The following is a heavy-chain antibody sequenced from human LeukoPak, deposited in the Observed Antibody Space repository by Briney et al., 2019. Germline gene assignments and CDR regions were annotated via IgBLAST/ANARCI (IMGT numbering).Heavy chain of an antibody. V-gene: IGHV3-23*01. D-gene: IGHD6-13*01. CDR2: ISGSGGST. J-gene: IGHJ4*02. CDR1: GFTFSSYA. CDR3: AKVSSSYDY. Sequence: PGGSLRLSCTASGFTFSSYAMSWVRQAPGEGLEWVSAISGSGGSTYYADSVKGRFTISRDNSKSTLYLQMNSLRAEDTAVYYCAKVSSSYDYWGQGTLVTVSS.